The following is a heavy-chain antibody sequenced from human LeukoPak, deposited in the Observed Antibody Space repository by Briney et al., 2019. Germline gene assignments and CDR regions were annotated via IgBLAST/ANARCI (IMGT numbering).Heavy chain of an antibody. CDR2: ISSSGSTI. Sequence: GGSLRLSCVASGFTFSSYEMNWVRQAPGKGLEWVSYISSSGSTIYYADSARGRFTISRDNAKNSLYLQMNGLRAEDTAVSYCARELNYNGVEYWGQGTLVTVSS. V-gene: IGHV3-48*03. CDR3: ARELNYNGVEY. D-gene: IGHD1-7*01. CDR1: GFTFSSYE. J-gene: IGHJ4*02.